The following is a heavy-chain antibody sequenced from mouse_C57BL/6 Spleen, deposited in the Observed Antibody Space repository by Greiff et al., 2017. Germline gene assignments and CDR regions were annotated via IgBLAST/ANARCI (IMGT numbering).Heavy chain of an antibody. Sequence: EVKLMESGGGLVKPGGSLKLSCAASGFTFSSYAMSWVRQTPEKRLEWVATISDGGSYTYYPDNVKGRFTISRDNAKNNLYLQMSHLKSEDTAMYYCARDDYYGDWYFDVWGTGTTVTVSS. J-gene: IGHJ1*03. CDR3: ARDDYYGDWYFDV. CDR1: GFTFSSYA. V-gene: IGHV5-4*01. D-gene: IGHD1-1*01. CDR2: ISDGGSYT.